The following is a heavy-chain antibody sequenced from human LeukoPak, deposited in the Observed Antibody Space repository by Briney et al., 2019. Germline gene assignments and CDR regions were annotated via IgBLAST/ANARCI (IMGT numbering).Heavy chain of an antibody. CDR1: GFTFSSYD. Sequence: GGSLRLSCAASGFTFSSYDMHWVRQAPGKGLEWVTVISYDGSNKYYGDSVKGRFTISRDNSKNTLNLQMNSLRAEDTAVYYCARVSEDYSSGWYEEYFQYWGQGTLVIVSS. J-gene: IGHJ1*01. CDR2: ISYDGSNK. D-gene: IGHD6-19*01. V-gene: IGHV3-30*03. CDR3: ARVSEDYSSGWYEEYFQY.